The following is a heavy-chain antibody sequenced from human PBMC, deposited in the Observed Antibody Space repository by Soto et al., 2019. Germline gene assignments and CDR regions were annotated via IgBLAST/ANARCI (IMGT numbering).Heavy chain of an antibody. CDR3: ARSTQLVAAVFFDY. J-gene: IGHJ4*02. CDR2: IWYDGSNK. V-gene: IGHV3-33*01. CDR1: GFTFSSYG. Sequence: QVQLVESGGGVVQPGRSLRLSCAASGFTFSSYGMHWVRQAPGKGLEWVAVIWYDGSNKYYADSVKGRFTISRDNSKNTLYLQMNSLRAEDTAVYYCARSTQLVAAVFFDYWGQGTLVTVSS. D-gene: IGHD6-6*01.